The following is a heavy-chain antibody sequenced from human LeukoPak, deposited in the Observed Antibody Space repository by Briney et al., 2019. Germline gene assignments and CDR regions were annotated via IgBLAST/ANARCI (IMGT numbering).Heavy chain of an antibody. D-gene: IGHD3-22*01. CDR3: AKASSYYYDSSHDY. J-gene: IGHJ4*02. V-gene: IGHV3-23*01. Sequence: PGGSLRLSCAASGFTPSSYATSWVRHAPGKGLEWGSGISGSGGSTYYADSVKGRFTISRDKSKNTLYLQMNSLRAEDTAVYYCAKASSYYYDSSHDYWGQGTLVTVSS. CDR1: GFTPSSYA. CDR2: ISGSGGST.